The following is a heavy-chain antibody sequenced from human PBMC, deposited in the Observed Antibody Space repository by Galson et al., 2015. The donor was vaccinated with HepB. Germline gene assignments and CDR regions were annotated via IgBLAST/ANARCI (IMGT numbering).Heavy chain of an antibody. Sequence: SLRLSCAASGFTFSSYIMIWVRQAPGKGLEWVSSISSGSSYIYYADSVKGRFTISRDNAKNSLYLQMNSLRADDTAVYYCARISEVNKQWLAQGAFDIWGQGTMVTVSS. D-gene: IGHD6-19*01. CDR3: ARISEVNKQWLAQGAFDI. CDR1: GFTFSSYI. CDR2: ISSGSSYI. J-gene: IGHJ3*02. V-gene: IGHV3-21*01.